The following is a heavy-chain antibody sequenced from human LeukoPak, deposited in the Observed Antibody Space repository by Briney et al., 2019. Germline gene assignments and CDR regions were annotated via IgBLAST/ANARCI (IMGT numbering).Heavy chain of an antibody. CDR3: ARGTDGSDLYGMDV. V-gene: IGHV4-34*01. D-gene: IGHD3-10*01. CDR1: GGSFRGYY. CDR2: INHSGST. J-gene: IGHJ6*04. Sequence: SQTLSLTCAVYGGSFRGYYWSWIRQPPGKGLEWIGEINHSGSTNYNPSLKSRVTISVDTSKNQFSLKLSSVPAADTAVYYCARGTDGSDLYGMDVWGKGTTVTVSS.